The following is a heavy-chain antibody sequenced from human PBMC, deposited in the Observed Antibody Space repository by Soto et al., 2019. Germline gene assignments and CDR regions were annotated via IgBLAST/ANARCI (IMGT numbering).Heavy chain of an antibody. CDR3: ARGTPIGRYRYGPRYYYSGMEV. J-gene: IGHJ6*04. D-gene: IGHD5-18*01. V-gene: IGHV3-30-3*01. CDR2: ISYDGCHK. CDR1: GFTFSSYA. Sequence: QVQLVESGGDVVQPGRSLRLSCAASGFTFSSYAMHWVRQAPGKGLEWVAVISYDGCHKYYADAVKGRFTISRDNSKNTMYLKMNSLSAEDTAVYYCARGTPIGRYRYGPRYYYSGMEVWGKGTTVTVSS.